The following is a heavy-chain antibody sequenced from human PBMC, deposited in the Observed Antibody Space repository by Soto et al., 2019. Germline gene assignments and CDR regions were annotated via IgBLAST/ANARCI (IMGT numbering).Heavy chain of an antibody. CDR2: IIPIFGPA. D-gene: IGHD6-13*01. V-gene: IGHV1-69*01. J-gene: IGHJ4*02. Sequence: QVQLVQSGSEVKKPGSAVRVSCKASGGSVSNSAISWLRQAPGQGLEWMGGIIPIFGPAIYARKFQVIVTITADEPTSTAYMELNNVRSEDTAVYYCGRGSSWTKVEYWGQGTLVTVSS. CDR1: GGSVSNSA. CDR3: GRGSSWTKVEY.